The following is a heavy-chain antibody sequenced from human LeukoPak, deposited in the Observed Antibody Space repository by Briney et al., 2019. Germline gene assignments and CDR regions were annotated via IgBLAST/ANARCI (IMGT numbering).Heavy chain of an antibody. Sequence: SVKVSCKASGGTFSNYAINWVRQAPGQGLESMGGIIPIFGTVNYAQKFQGRVTITADKSTSTAYMELSSLRSEDTAVYYCARDRLEHYGSTSCLFNYYYGMDVWGKGTTVTVSS. CDR1: GGTFSNYA. D-gene: IGHD2-2*01. CDR2: IIPIFGTV. V-gene: IGHV1-69*06. CDR3: ARDRLEHYGSTSCLFNYYYGMDV. J-gene: IGHJ6*04.